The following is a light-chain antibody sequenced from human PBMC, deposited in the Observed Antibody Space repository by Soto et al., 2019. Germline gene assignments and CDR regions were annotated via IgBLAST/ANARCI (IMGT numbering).Light chain of an antibody. V-gene: IGKV1-27*01. Sequence: DFQMTQSPSSLSASVGDRVTITCRTSQGIINYLAWYQQKPGKSPKLLIFGASTLQSGVPSRFSGSGSGTDFALTISGLQPEDVATYYCQRYDNFPLAFGQGTKLEI. CDR2: GAS. CDR3: QRYDNFPLA. CDR1: QGIINY. J-gene: IGKJ2*01.